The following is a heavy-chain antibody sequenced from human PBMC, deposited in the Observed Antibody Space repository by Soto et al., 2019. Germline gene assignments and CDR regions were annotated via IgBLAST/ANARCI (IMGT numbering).Heavy chain of an antibody. CDR1: GASISSSSHY. V-gene: IGHV4-31*03. D-gene: IGHD3-22*01. J-gene: IGHJ4*02. Sequence: SETLSLTCTVPGASISSSSHYWTWIRQHPGKGLEWIGCIYYSGGTYYNPTLKSRVTTSVDMSRKQFSLKLSSVTAADTAVYYCARTEDYNSSLDYWGQGTLVTVSS. CDR2: IYYSGGT. CDR3: ARTEDYNSSLDY.